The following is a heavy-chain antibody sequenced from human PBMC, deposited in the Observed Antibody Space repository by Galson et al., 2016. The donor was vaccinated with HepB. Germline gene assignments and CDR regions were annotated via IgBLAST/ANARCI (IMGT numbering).Heavy chain of an antibody. D-gene: IGHD3-9*01. CDR1: GFTFSNYW. J-gene: IGHJ4*02. Sequence: SCAASGFTFSNYWMHWVRQSPGKGLVWLARIKNDGTSTIYADVVKGRFSISRDNTNNTLHLQMNSLRVDDTAVYFCAREQTSTFEIDYWGQGNLVTVSS. V-gene: IGHV3-74*01. CDR2: IKNDGTST. CDR3: AREQTSTFEIDY.